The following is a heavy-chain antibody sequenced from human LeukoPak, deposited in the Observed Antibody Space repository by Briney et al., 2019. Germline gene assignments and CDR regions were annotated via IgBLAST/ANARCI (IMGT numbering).Heavy chain of an antibody. CDR3: AKARYCSSTSCYDPFDY. CDR2: ISWNSGSI. V-gene: IGHV3-9*01. D-gene: IGHD2-2*01. CDR1: GFTFDDYA. J-gene: IGHJ4*02. Sequence: GGSLRLSCAASGFTFDDYAMHWVRQAPGKGLEWVSGISWNSGSIGYADSVKGRFTISRDNAKNFLYLQMNSLRAEDTALYYCAKARYCSSTSCYDPFDYWGQGTLVTVSS.